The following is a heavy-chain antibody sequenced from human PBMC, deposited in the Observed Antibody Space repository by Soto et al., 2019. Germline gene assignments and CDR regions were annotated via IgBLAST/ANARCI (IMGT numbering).Heavy chain of an antibody. CDR3: ARGPGTAKIDC. V-gene: IGHV4-30-4*01. CDR2: IYNSGST. Sequence: SETLSLTCTVSGGSVSSGGYFWSWIRQPPGEGLEWIGHIYNSGSTYSNPSLRGRVTISVDTSKSQFSLKVSSVTAADTAVYYCARGPGTAKIDCLGQGNLVTVSS. J-gene: IGHJ4*02. CDR1: GGSVSSGGYF. D-gene: IGHD1-1*01.